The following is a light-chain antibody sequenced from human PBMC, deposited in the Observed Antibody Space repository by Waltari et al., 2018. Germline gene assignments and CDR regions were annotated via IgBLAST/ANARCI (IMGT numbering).Light chain of an antibody. V-gene: IGKV1-12*01. CDR1: QGIGTW. J-gene: IGKJ1*01. CDR3: QQGNRFPPT. CDR2: GAS. Sequence: DIQMTQSPSSVSASLGDRVTITCRASQGIGTWLAWYQQKPGKAPIDLIYGASTLLTGLPTRCSGGSSATQFTLTITGLQPEDFATYFCQQGNRFPPTFGLGTQV.